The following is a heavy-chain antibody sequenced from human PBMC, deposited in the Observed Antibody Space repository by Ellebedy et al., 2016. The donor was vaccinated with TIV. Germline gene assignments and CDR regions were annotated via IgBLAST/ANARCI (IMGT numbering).Heavy chain of an antibody. V-gene: IGHV4-34*01. J-gene: IGHJ4*02. CDR2: INHSGST. CDR1: GGSFSGYY. D-gene: IGHD4-23*01. CDR3: ASEAGGNSVDY. Sequence: SETLSLTXAVYGGSFSGYYWSWIRQPPGKGLEWIGEINHSGSTNYNPSLKSRVTISVDTSKNQFSLKLSSVTAADTAAYYCASEAGGNSVDYWGQGTLVTVSS.